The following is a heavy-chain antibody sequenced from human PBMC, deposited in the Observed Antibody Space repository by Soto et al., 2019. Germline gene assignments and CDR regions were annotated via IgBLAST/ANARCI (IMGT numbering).Heavy chain of an antibody. D-gene: IGHD3-22*01. J-gene: IGHJ4*02. CDR1: GFTFGSYA. CDR3: TRYYYESSGYYVY. Sequence: LRRSCTGSGFTFGSYALSWVRQAPGKGLEWVGVIRSEANGGTTDYAASVKGRITISRDDSKSIAYMEINSLQTEDTAVYYCTRYYYESSGYYVYWGQGALVTVSS. CDR2: IRSEANGGTT. V-gene: IGHV3-49*04.